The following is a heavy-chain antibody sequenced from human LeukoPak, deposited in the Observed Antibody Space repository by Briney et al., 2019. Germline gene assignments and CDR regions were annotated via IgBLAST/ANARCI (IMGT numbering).Heavy chain of an antibody. CDR3: ARDRGLLTFDF. V-gene: IGHV4-59*01. Sequence: SETLSLTCTVSGGSISSYYWSWIRQPPGKGLEWIGYIYYSGSTNYNPSLKSRVTISVDTSKNQFSLKLSSVTAADTAVYYCARDRGLLTFDFWGQGSLVTVSS. J-gene: IGHJ4*02. CDR2: IYYSGST. CDR1: GGSISSYY. D-gene: IGHD3-10*01.